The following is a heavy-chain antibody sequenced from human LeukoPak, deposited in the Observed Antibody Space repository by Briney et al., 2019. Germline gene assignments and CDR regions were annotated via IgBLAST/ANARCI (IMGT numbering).Heavy chain of an antibody. CDR3: ARDTLNGPFVISLDY. Sequence: GGSLTLSRAASGFTFSKDRMNWVRQAPGKGLEWVSHISSDGDVGRYVDSVRGRFTMSRDNAKNLLFLQMNGLRAEDTAVYYCARDTLNGPFVISLDYWGQGALVTVSS. J-gene: IGHJ4*02. V-gene: IGHV3-48*03. CDR2: ISSDGDVG. CDR1: GFTFSKDR. D-gene: IGHD3-9*01.